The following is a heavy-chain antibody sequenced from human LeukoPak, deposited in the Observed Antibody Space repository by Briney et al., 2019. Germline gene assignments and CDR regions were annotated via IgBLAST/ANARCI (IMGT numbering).Heavy chain of an antibody. CDR1: GGSISSFY. Sequence: PSETLSLICTVSGGSISSFYWSWIRQPPGKGLEWIGYIYYSGSTKYNPSLKSRVTISVDTSKNQFSLRLNSVTAADTAVYYCARDAGATFDYWGQGTLVTVSS. CDR2: IYYSGST. V-gene: IGHV4-59*01. CDR3: ARDAGATFDY. J-gene: IGHJ4*02. D-gene: IGHD1-26*01.